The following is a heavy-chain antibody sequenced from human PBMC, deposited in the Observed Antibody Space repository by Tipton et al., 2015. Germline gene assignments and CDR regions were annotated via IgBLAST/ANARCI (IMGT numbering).Heavy chain of an antibody. CDR1: NDSISSYY. J-gene: IGHJ4*02. CDR3: ARRDWGQRGAYHFDS. D-gene: IGHD3/OR15-3a*01. CDR2: INTGGTNI. V-gene: IGHV3-23*03. Sequence: GLVKPSETLSLTCTVSNDSISSYYWSWIRQAPGKGLEWVSLINTGGTNIFYADSVKGRFTTSRDNSKSTVYLQMSSLRAEDTAVYYCARRDWGQRGAYHFDSWGQGTLVTASP.